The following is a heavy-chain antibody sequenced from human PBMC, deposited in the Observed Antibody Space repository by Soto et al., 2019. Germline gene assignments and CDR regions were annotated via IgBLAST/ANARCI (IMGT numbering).Heavy chain of an antibody. D-gene: IGHD3-9*01. V-gene: IGHV3-23*01. CDR1: GFTFSSYA. Sequence: GGSLRLSCAASGFTFSSYAMSWVRQAPGKGQERVSAISGSGGSTYYADSVKGRFTISRDNTKNTLYLQMNSLRAEDTAVYYCFVAPFDIRLPYYYYCGMDVWGQVSMVTVS. CDR2: ISGSGGST. CDR3: FVAPFDIRLPYYYYCGMDV. J-gene: IGHJ6*02.